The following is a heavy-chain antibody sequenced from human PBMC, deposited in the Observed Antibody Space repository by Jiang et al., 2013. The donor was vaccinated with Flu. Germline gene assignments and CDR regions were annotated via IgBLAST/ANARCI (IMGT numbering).Heavy chain of an antibody. CDR3: AESVGASSAIFDN. J-gene: IGHJ4*02. CDR2: ISNSDGST. CDR1: GFTFRTYG. V-gene: IGHV3-23*01. Sequence: VQLLESGGGLAQPGGSLRLSCAASGFTFRTYGMTWVRQAPGKGLEWVSTISNSDGSTYYADSVKGRFTISRDNFKSTLYPQMNSLRAEDTAVYYCAESVGASSAIFDNWGQGTLVTVSS. D-gene: IGHD1-26*01.